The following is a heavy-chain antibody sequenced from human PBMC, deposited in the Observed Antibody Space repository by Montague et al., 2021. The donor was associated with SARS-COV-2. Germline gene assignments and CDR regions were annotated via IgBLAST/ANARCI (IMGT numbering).Heavy chain of an antibody. J-gene: IGHJ3*01. Sequence: SETLSLTCTVSGGSTASNNWNWIRQSQGKRPEWIGYVYNNGDTKYNPSLQSRVTISIDTSENQSSLRLNSVTAADTAVYFCAGGWAFDPWGQGRLVTVSS. V-gene: IGHV4-59*12. CDR2: VYNNGDT. CDR3: AGGWAFDP. D-gene: IGHD6-13*01. CDR1: GGSTASNN.